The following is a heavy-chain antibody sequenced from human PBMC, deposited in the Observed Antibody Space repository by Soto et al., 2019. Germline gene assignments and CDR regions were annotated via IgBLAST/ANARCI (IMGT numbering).Heavy chain of an antibody. CDR3: ARGYCSGGSCWGTYYYYGMDV. J-gene: IGHJ6*02. CDR1: GYSFTSYW. V-gene: IGHV5-51*01. D-gene: IGHD2-15*01. Sequence: GESLKISCKGSGYSFTSYWIGWVRQMPGKGLEWMGIIYPGDSDTRYSPSFQGQVTISADKSISTAYLQWSSLKASDTAMYYCARGYCSGGSCWGTYYYYGMDVWGQGTTVTSP. CDR2: IYPGDSDT.